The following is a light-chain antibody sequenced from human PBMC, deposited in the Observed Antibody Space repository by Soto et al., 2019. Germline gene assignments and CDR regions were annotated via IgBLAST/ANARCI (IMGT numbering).Light chain of an antibody. V-gene: IGLV2-14*01. Sequence: QSVLTQPASVSGSPGQSITISCTGTSSDVGGYNYVSWYQQYPGKAPKLMIFDVSYRPSGVSNRFSGSKSGNTASLTISGLQAEDEADYYCRSYTSSSSNVFGTGTKLTVL. CDR1: SSDVGGYNY. J-gene: IGLJ1*01. CDR3: RSYTSSSSNV. CDR2: DVS.